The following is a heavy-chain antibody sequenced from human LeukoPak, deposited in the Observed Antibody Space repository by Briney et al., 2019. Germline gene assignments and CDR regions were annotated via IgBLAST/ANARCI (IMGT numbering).Heavy chain of an antibody. CDR2: KD. D-gene: IGHD2-2*01. V-gene: IGHV3-30*18. Sequence: SGGSLRLSCAASGFTFSTYVMHWVRQVPGKGLEWVAVKDYCADSVKGRFTASKDNSKSTLYLQMNSLRAEDTAIYYCAKDLCSDTSSSSRGIDYWGQGTLVTVSS. CDR1: GFTFSTYV. CDR3: AKDLCSDTSSSSRGIDY. J-gene: IGHJ4*02.